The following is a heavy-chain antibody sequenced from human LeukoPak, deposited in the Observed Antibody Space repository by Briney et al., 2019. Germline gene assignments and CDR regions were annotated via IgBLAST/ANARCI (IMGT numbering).Heavy chain of an antibody. CDR2: IIPILGIA. CDR3: ASSSRDSSGTFDY. CDR1: GGTFTSYA. J-gene: IGHJ4*02. D-gene: IGHD3-22*01. Sequence: ASVKVSCTASGGTFTSYAISWVRQAPGQGLEWMGRIIPILGIANYAQKFQGRVTITADKSTSTAYMELSSLRSEDTAVYYCASSSRDSSGTFDYWGQGTLVTVSS. V-gene: IGHV1-69*04.